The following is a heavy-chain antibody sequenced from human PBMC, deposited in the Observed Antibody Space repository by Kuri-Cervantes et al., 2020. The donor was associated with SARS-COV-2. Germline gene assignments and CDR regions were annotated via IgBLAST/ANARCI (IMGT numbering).Heavy chain of an antibody. CDR3: TTDPRRIFGWFDS. Sequence: GGSLRLSCAASGFTFSNAWMTWVRQAPGKGLEWVGRIKSKTDGGTVEYAAPVKGRFTISRDDSRNTVYLQMNSLKTEDTALYYCTTDPRRIFGWFDSWGQGTLVTVSS. J-gene: IGHJ5*01. CDR1: GFTFSNAW. D-gene: IGHD2-15*01. CDR2: IKSKTDGGTV. V-gene: IGHV3-15*01.